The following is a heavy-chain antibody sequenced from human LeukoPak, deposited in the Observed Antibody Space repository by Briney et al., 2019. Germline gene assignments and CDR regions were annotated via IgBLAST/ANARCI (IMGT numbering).Heavy chain of an antibody. V-gene: IGHV4-31*03. J-gene: IGHJ4*02. Sequence: SETLSLTCTVSGGSISSGGYFWSWIRQPPGKGLEWVGYIYYSESTYYSLSLKSRLTMSLDTSKNQFSLKLTSVTAADTAVYYCVTNRPDYGDLNVFDYWGQGTLVTVSS. CDR3: VTNRPDYGDLNVFDY. CDR1: GGSISSGGYF. D-gene: IGHD4-17*01. CDR2: IYYSEST.